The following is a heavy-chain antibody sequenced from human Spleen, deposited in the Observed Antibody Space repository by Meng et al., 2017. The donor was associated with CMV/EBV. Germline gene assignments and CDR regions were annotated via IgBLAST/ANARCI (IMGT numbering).Heavy chain of an antibody. CDR2: INHSGST. J-gene: IGHJ4*02. CDR3: ARSGRFDY. V-gene: IGHV4-34*01. Sequence: VELQSWGAGLLCPLETLSLTCAVYGGSLSGYYWRWIRQPQGKGLEWIGEINHSGSTNYNPSLKSRVTISVDTSKNQFSLKLSSVTAADTAVYYCARSGRFDYWGQGTLVTVSS. CDR1: GGSLSGYY. D-gene: IGHD1-14*01.